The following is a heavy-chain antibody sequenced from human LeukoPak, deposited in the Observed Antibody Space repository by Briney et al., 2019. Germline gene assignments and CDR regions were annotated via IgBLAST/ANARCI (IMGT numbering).Heavy chain of an antibody. CDR1: VYTFTGYY. CDR2: INPNKWGT. V-gene: IGHV1-2*02. Sequence: ASVKVSCMASVYTFTGYYMHGVRQAPGQGVEWMGWINPNKWGTNYAQKFKDRVTITRDKSISTAKMELSRLRSDDTAVYYCARSDSPMITFGGVIVSRSYYFDYWGQGTLVTVSS. J-gene: IGHJ4*02. CDR3: ARSDSPMITFGGVIVSRSYYFDY. D-gene: IGHD3-16*02.